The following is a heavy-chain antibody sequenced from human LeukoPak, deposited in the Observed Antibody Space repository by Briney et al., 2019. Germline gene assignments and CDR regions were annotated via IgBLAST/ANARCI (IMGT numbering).Heavy chain of an antibody. D-gene: IGHD3-10*01. CDR1: GGSISRTSQY. V-gene: IGHV4-39*01. J-gene: IGHJ6*04. CDR3: ARHLLSGNYYYYHMDV. Sequence: SETLSLTCTVSGGSISRTSQYWGWIRQPPENGLEWIGSMYYSGATYYNPSLKSRVTISLDTSKNQFSLRLTSVTAADTAVYYCARHLLSGNYYYYHMDVWGRGTTVTVSS. CDR2: MYYSGAT.